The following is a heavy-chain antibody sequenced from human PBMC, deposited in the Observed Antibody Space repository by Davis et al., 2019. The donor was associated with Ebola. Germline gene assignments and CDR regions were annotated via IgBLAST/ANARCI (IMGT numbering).Heavy chain of an antibody. V-gene: IGHV1-18*01. Sequence: AASVKVSCKSSSYTFTSSGISWVRQAPGQGLEWMGWVSGYNGNTIYAQKFQGRFTVTTDTSTSTAYMELRSLRSDDTAVYYCARVGQGADVKRGIFDAFDIWGQGTMVTVSS. D-gene: IGHD5-24*01. J-gene: IGHJ3*02. CDR3: ARVGQGADVKRGIFDAFDI. CDR2: VSGYNGNT. CDR1: SYTFTSSG.